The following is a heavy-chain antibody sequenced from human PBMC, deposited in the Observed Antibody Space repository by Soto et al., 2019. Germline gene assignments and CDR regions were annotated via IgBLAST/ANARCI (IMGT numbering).Heavy chain of an antibody. CDR3: AKGSAPYGPYFFDF. J-gene: IGHJ4*02. CDR1: GFTFNSYA. Sequence: EVQLLESGGGLIQPGGSLRLSCAASGFTFNSYAMSWVRQAPGKGLEWVSGISDSGSSTYHADSVKGRFTISRDNTRNTLYLQMNSLRAEDTAVYYCAKGSAPYGPYFFDFWGQGTLVPVSS. CDR2: ISDSGSST. V-gene: IGHV3-23*01. D-gene: IGHD3-16*01.